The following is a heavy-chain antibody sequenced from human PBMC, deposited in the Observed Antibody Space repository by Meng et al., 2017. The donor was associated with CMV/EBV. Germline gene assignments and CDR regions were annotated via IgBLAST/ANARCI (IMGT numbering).Heavy chain of an antibody. CDR2: ISSSSSYI. Sequence: GGSLRLSCAASGFTFSSYSMNWVRQAPGKGLEWVSSISSSSSYIYYADSVKGRFTISRDNAKNSLYPQMNSLRAEDTAVYYCAREGYCSSTSCYPSDAFDIWGQGTMVTVSS. CDR1: GFTFSSYS. J-gene: IGHJ3*02. CDR3: AREGYCSSTSCYPSDAFDI. V-gene: IGHV3-21*01. D-gene: IGHD2-2*01.